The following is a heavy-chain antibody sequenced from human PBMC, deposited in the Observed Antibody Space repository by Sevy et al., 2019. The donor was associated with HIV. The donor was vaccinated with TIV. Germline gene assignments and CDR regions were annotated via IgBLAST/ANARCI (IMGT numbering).Heavy chain of an antibody. Sequence: GGSLRLSCAASGFTFSSYAMSWVRQAPGKGLEWVSAISGSGVSTYYADSVKGRFTISRDNSKNTLYLQMNSLRAEDTAVYYCAKYNYYDSGGEGFDSWVQGTLVTVSS. CDR1: GFTFSSYA. V-gene: IGHV3-23*01. D-gene: IGHD3-22*01. J-gene: IGHJ4*02. CDR2: ISGSGVST. CDR3: AKYNYYDSGGEGFDS.